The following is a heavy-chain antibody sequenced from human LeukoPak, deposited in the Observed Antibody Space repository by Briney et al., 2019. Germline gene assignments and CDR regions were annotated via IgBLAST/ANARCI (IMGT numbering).Heavy chain of an antibody. CDR1: GYTFTSYY. Sequence: ASVKVSCKASGYTFTSYYMHWVRQAPGQGLEWMGIINPSGGSTSYAQKFQGRVTMTRDTSTSTVYMELSSLRSEDTSVYYCARDLWAHVGSPQAERGGNFQPGDYWGQGTLVTVSS. J-gene: IGHJ4*02. D-gene: IGHD4-23*01. CDR2: INPSGGST. V-gene: IGHV1-46*01. CDR3: ARDLWAHVGSPQAERGGNFQPGDY.